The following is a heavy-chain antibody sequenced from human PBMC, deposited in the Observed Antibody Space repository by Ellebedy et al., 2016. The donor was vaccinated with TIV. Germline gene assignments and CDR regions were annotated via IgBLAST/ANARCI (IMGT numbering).Heavy chain of an antibody. CDR3: ARETPNRAFDI. J-gene: IGHJ3*02. CDR1: GFTFSHYY. Sequence: GESLKISCAASGFTFSHYYMTWVRQAPGKGLEWVANIDQNGGEKSYVDSVKGRFTISRDNAKNSLFLQMNSLRAEDTAVYYCARETPNRAFDIWGQGAMVTVSS. D-gene: IGHD1-14*01. CDR2: IDQNGGEK. V-gene: IGHV3-7*01.